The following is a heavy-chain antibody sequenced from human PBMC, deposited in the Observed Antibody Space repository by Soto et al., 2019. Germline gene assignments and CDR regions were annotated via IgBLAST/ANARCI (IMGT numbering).Heavy chain of an antibody. V-gene: IGHV3-21*04. Sequence: GGSLRLSCAASGFTFSSYSMNWVRQAPGKGLEWVSSISSSSSSYIYYADSVKGRFTISRDNAKNSLYLQMNSLRAEDTALYYCAKNGLDNSPSAIDSWGPGTLVTVSS. CDR1: GFTFSSYS. CDR2: ISSSSSSYI. J-gene: IGHJ4*02. CDR3: AKNGLDNSPSAIDS. D-gene: IGHD2-8*01.